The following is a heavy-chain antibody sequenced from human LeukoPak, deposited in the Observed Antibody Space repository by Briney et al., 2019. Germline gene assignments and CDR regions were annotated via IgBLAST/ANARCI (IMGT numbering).Heavy chain of an antibody. Sequence: PSETLSLTCTVSGYSISSGYYWGWIRQPPGKGLEWIGSIYHSGSTYYNPSLKSRVTISVDTSKNQFSLKLSSVTAADTAVYYCARNIANCSGGSCYGYYFDYWGQGTLVTVSS. CDR2: IYHSGST. CDR1: GYSISSGYY. CDR3: ARNIANCSGGSCYGYYFDY. V-gene: IGHV4-38-2*02. J-gene: IGHJ4*02. D-gene: IGHD2-15*01.